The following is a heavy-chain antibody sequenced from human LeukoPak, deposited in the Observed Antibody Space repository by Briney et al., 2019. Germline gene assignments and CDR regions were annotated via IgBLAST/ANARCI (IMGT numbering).Heavy chain of an antibody. CDR3: ARLENIVRAPYFDY. CDR2: IYSGGST. Sequence: PGGSLRLSCAASGFTVSSNYMSWVRQAPGKGLEWVSVIYSGGSTYYADSVKGRFTISRDNSKNTLYLQMNSLRAEDTAVYYCARLENIVRAPYFDYWGQGTLVTVSS. J-gene: IGHJ4*02. D-gene: IGHD1-26*01. V-gene: IGHV3-53*01. CDR1: GFTVSSNY.